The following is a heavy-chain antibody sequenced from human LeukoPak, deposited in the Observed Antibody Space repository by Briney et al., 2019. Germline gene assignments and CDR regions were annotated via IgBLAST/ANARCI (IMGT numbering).Heavy chain of an antibody. CDR2: FDPEDGET. J-gene: IGHJ4*02. V-gene: IGHV1-24*01. D-gene: IGHD2-15*01. CDR1: GYTFTGYY. Sequence: ASVKVSCKASGYTFTGYYMHWVRQAPGKGLEWMGGFDPEDGETIYAQKFQGRVTMTEDTSTDTAYMELSSLRSEDTAVYYCATGGYCSGGSCYAYWGQGTLVTVSS. CDR3: ATGGYCSGGSCYAY.